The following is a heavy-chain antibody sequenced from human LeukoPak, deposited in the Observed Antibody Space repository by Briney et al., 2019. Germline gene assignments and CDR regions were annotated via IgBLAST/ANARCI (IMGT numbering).Heavy chain of an antibody. Sequence: PGGSLRLSCAASGFTFSSYAMSWVRQAPGKGLEWVSAISGSGGSTYYADSVKGRFTISRDNSKNTLYLQMNSLRAEDTAVYYCAKDLGKLRYFDWLSEYYFDYWGQGTLVTVSS. CDR2: ISGSGGST. V-gene: IGHV3-23*01. D-gene: IGHD3-9*01. CDR1: GFTFSSYA. CDR3: AKDLGKLRYFDWLSEYYFDY. J-gene: IGHJ4*02.